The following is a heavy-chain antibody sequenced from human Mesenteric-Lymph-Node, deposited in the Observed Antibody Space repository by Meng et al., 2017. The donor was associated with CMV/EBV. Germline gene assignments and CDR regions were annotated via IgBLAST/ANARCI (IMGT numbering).Heavy chain of an antibody. CDR2: IHYSGST. V-gene: IGHV4-61*01. CDR3: ARDPTLRRETDYYYYGMDV. Sequence: GSLRLSCTVSGGSVSSGPYYWSWIRQPPGKGLEWIGYIHYSGSTHYNPSLKSRVTISLATSKNQVSLTLSSVTAADTAVYYCARDPTLRRETDYYYYGMDVWGQGTTVTVSS. J-gene: IGHJ6*02. CDR1: GGSVSSGPYY.